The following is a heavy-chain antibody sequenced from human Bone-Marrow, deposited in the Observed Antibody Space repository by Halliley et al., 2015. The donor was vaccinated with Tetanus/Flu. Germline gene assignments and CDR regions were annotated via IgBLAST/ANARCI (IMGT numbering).Heavy chain of an antibody. J-gene: IGHJ6*02. CDR1: GGTFSSYA. CDR2: IIPPFGTA. CDR3: ARVPCSSSACYSRSGMDV. Sequence: QLVQSGAEVKKPGSSVKVSCKASGGTFSSYAISWVRQAPGQGLEWMGGIIPPFGTANHAQKFQGRVTITTDESTSTAYMELSSLRSEGTAFYYCARVPCSSSACYSRSGMDVWGQGTTVTVPS. D-gene: IGHD2-2*01. V-gene: IGHV1-69*05.